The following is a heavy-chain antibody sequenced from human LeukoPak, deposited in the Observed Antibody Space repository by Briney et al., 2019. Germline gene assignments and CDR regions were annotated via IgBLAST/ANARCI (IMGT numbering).Heavy chain of an antibody. CDR3: AKDIGGSGSSNFDY. CDR2: ISGSGDRT. D-gene: IGHD3-10*01. CDR1: GFTFSTYA. V-gene: IGHV3-23*01. Sequence: GGSLRLSCAASGFTFSTYAMSWVRQAPGKGLEWVSDISGSGDRTDYADSVKGRFTISRDNAKNSLYLQMNSLRAEDTALYYCAKDIGGSGSSNFDYWGQGTLVTVSS. J-gene: IGHJ4*02.